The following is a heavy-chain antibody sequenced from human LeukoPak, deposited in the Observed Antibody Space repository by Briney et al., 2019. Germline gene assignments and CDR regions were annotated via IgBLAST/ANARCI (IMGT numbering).Heavy chain of an antibody. V-gene: IGHV4-31*03. D-gene: IGHD3-22*01. Sequence: PSETLSLTCTVSGGSISSGGYYWSWIRQHPGKGLEWIGYIYYSGGTYYNPSLKSRVTISVDTSKNQFSLKLSSVTAADTAVYYCARAYYYDSSGNTVDAFDIWGQGTMVTVSS. CDR1: GGSISSGGYY. J-gene: IGHJ3*02. CDR3: ARAYYYDSSGNTVDAFDI. CDR2: IYYSGGT.